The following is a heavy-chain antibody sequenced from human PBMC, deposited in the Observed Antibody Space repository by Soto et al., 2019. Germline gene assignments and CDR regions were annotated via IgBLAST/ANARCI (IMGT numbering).Heavy chain of an antibody. CDR1: GGSISSGDYY. Sequence: PSETLSLTCTVSGGSISSGDYYWSWIRQPPGKGLEWIGYIYYSGSTYYNPSLKSRVTISVDTSKNHFSLKLSSVTAADTAVYYCATQEVGGSYVYKFDPWGQGTLVTSPQ. CDR3: ATQEVGGSYVYKFDP. CDR2: IYYSGST. V-gene: IGHV4-30-4*01. J-gene: IGHJ5*02. D-gene: IGHD1-26*01.